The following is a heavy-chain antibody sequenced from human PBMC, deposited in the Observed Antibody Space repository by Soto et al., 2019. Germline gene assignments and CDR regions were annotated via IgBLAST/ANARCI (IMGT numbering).Heavy chain of an antibody. CDR1: AVSTSRGNNS. V-gene: IGHV4-30-4*01. D-gene: IGHD6-19*01. CDR2: IYHPGST. J-gene: IGHJ4*02. CDR3: ARAEFTRVWSTFAH. Sequence: SVSGCITCSVSAVSTSRGNNSWRGIRQPPAKAPEFMGYIYHPGSTHYNPSLQRRITMSLDLSKNQFSLRLTSVTAADTALYYCARAEFTRVWSTFAHWGRVAMVTVS.